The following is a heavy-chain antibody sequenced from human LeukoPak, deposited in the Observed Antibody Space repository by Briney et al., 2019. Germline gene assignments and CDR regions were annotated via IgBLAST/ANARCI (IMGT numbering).Heavy chain of an antibody. Sequence: AGFLRLSCAAPDFPISKSDMCWFRRAPAKGPEWVSVISDDGRATFYADSVKGRFTISSDNSKSTSDLLMNSLRDEDTATYFCATLNVGAPLVSEDFCGQGCLVIVSS. J-gene: IGHJ4*02. CDR1: DFPISKSD. V-gene: IGHV3-23*01. CDR3: ATLNVGAPLVSEDF. D-gene: IGHD1-26*01. CDR2: ISDDGRAT.